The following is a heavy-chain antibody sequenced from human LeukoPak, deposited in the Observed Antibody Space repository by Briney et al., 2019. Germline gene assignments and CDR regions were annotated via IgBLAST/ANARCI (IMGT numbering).Heavy chain of an antibody. CDR3: ARAGYSYGYWYYYMDV. CDR1: GFTFSSYS. Sequence: PGGSLRLSCAASGFTFSSYSMNWVRQAPGKGLEWVSYISSSSSTIYYADSVKGRFTISRDNAKNSLYLQMNSLRAEDTAVYYCARAGYSYGYWYYYMDVWGKGTTVTVSS. D-gene: IGHD5-18*01. J-gene: IGHJ6*03. CDR2: ISSSSSTI. V-gene: IGHV3-48*01.